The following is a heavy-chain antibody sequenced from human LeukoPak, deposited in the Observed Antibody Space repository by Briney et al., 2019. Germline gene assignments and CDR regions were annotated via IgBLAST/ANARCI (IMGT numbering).Heavy chain of an antibody. CDR2: IYPGDSDT. CDR3: ARRTSCYQGGYYYYYMDV. V-gene: IGHV5-51*01. J-gene: IGHJ6*03. CDR1: GYSFTSYW. D-gene: IGHD2-2*01. Sequence: GESLKISCKGSGYSFTSYWIGWVRQMPGKGLEWMGIIYPGDSDTRYSPSFQGQVTISADKSISTAYLQWSSLKASDTAMYYCARRTSCYQGGYYYYYMDVWGKGTTVTVSS.